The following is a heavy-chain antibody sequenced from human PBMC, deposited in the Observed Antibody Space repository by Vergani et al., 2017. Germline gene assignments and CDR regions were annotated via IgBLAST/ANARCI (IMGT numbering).Heavy chain of an antibody. J-gene: IGHJ1*01. CDR2: IKRDGTEK. CDR3: ARISGGSAPYLHY. CDR1: GFTFGDYY. Sequence: EVHLEESGGGLVQPGGSLRLSCAASGFTFGDYYMAWIRLAPGKGLDWVASIKRDGTEKFYVDLVKGRFTISRDNAKTTLYLQMNSLRDEDRGVYYCARISGGSAPYLHYWGQGTLVTVAS. V-gene: IGHV3-7*01. D-gene: IGHD2-15*01.